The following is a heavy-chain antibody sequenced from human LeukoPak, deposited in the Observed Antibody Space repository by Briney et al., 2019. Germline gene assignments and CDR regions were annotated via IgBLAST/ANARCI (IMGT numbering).Heavy chain of an antibody. J-gene: IGHJ3*02. CDR1: GFTFSSYG. CDR2: IWYDGSNK. Sequence: GGSLRLSCATSGFTFSSYGMHWVRQAPGKGLEWAAVIWYDGSNKYYADSVKRRFTISRDNSKNTLYLQMNSLRAEDTAVYYCAKDPGAFDIWGQGTMVTVSS. CDR3: AKDPGAFDI. V-gene: IGHV3-33*06.